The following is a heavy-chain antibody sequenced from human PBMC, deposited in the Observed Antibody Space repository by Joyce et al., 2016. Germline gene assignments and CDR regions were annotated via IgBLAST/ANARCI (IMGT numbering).Heavy chain of an antibody. V-gene: IGHV3-7*03. D-gene: IGHD3-3*01. CDR3: ARTGRFLEWLPDY. CDR1: GFTFNDYW. CDR2: IKQDGSDI. J-gene: IGHJ4*02. Sequence: EVHLVESGGGLVQPGGSLRLSCAASGFTFNDYWMSWVRQAQGKGLEWVANIKQDGSDIYYVDSVKGRFTISRDNAKNSLFLQMNSLTAEDTAVYYCARTGRFLEWLPDYWGQGTLVTVSS.